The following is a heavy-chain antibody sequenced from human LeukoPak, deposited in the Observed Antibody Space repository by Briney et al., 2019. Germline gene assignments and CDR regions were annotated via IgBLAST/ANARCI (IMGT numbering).Heavy chain of an antibody. D-gene: IGHD5-18*01. Sequence: SETLSLTCTVSGYSISSGYYWGWIRQPPGKGLECIGSIYHSGSTYYNPSLKSRVTISVDTSKNQFSLKLSSVTAADTAVYYCARVAWGYSYGDNFDYWGQGTLVTVSS. V-gene: IGHV4-38-2*02. CDR2: IYHSGST. J-gene: IGHJ4*02. CDR3: ARVAWGYSYGDNFDY. CDR1: GYSISSGYY.